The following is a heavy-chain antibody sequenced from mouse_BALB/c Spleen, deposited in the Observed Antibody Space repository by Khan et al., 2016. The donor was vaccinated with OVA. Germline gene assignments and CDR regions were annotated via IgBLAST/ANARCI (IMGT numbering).Heavy chain of an antibody. CDR2: ISTYSGNT. D-gene: IGHD2-3*01. CDR1: GYTFTDNA. Sequence: QVQLKESGPELVRPGVSVKISCKGSGYTFTDNAMHWVKQSHAKSLEWIGLISTYSGNTNYKQKFKGKATMTVDKSSSTAYMELARLTSEDSAIDYCTRPAYDGYYDSWGQGTTLTVSS. V-gene: IGHV1S137*01. CDR3: TRPAYDGYYDS. J-gene: IGHJ2*01.